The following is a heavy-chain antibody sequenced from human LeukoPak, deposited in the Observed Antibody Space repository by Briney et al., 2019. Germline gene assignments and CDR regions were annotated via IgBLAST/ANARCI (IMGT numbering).Heavy chain of an antibody. CDR2: IKQDGSEK. D-gene: IGHD2/OR15-2a*01. CDR1: GFIFTNYG. CDR3: ASYLTSIPSGMDV. V-gene: IGHV3-7*02. Sequence: GGSLRLSCAASGFIFTNYGFSWVRQAPGKGLEWVANIKQDGSEKYYVDSVKGRFTISRDNAKNSLYLQMNSLRAEDTAVYYCASYLTSIPSGMDVWGQGTTVTVSS. J-gene: IGHJ6*02.